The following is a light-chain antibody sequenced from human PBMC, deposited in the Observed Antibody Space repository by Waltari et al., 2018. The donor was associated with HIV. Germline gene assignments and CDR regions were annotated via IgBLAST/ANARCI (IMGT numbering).Light chain of an antibody. CDR2: EVT. CDR3: SSYTRRGTVV. V-gene: IGLV2-14*01. Sequence: ASVSGSPGQSIVLPCTGSSSDIGYYDYVSWYQQYPGQAPKALIYEVTSRPSGTSSRFSGSKSATTAFLAISKLQTDDEADYFCSSYTRRGTVVFGGGTRLTVL. CDR1: SSDIGYYDY. J-gene: IGLJ2*01.